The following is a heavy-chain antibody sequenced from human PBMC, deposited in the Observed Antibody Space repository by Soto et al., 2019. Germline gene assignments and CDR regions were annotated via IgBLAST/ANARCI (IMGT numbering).Heavy chain of an antibody. Sequence: SETLSLTCTVSGGSISSGGYYWSWIRQHPGKGLEWIGYIYYSGSTYYNPSLKSRVTISVDTSKNQFSLKLSSVTATDTAVYYGAKDRGDGYTPRGFFNIWGKGKMVTVSS. V-gene: IGHV4-31*02. CDR3: AKDRGDGYTPRGFFNI. CDR1: GGSISSGGYY. CDR2: IYYSGST. D-gene: IGHD5-12*01. J-gene: IGHJ3*02.